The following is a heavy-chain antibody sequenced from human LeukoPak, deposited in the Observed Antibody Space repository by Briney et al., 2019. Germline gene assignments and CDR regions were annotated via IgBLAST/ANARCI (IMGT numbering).Heavy chain of an antibody. CDR1: GGSISSGSYY. V-gene: IGHV4-61*02. CDR2: IYTSGST. Sequence: PSQTLSLTCTVSGGSISSGSYYWSWIRQPAGKGLEWIGRIYTSGSTNYNPSLKSRFTISVDTSKNQFSLKLSSVTAADTAVYYCARGGYTAMVGVYYYYGMDVWGQGTTVTVSS. CDR3: ARGGYTAMVGVYYYYGMDV. J-gene: IGHJ6*02. D-gene: IGHD5-18*01.